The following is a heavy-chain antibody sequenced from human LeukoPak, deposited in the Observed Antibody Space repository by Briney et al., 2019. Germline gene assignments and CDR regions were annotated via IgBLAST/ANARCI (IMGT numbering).Heavy chain of an antibody. CDR2: ISDSGGST. J-gene: IGHJ3*01. D-gene: IGHD5-12*01. Sequence: GGSLRLSCAASGLTFSNYAMSWVHQAPGKRLEWVSGISDSGGSTYYADSVKGRFIISRDNSKNTLYLQMSDLRAEDTAVYYCAKDQFADYNGYDMRNAFDVWGQGTMVTVSS. V-gene: IGHV3-23*01. CDR1: GLTFSNYA. CDR3: AKDQFADYNGYDMRNAFDV.